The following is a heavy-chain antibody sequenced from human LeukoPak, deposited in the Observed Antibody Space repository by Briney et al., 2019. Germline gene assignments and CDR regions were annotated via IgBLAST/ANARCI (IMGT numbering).Heavy chain of an antibody. CDR1: GYTFTDYY. CDR2: INPNGGGT. V-gene: IGHV1-2*02. D-gene: IGHD1-14*01. Sequence: ASVKVSCKGSGYTFTDYYIHWVRQAPGPGLEWMGWINPNGGGTNYAQKFQGRVTVTRDTSINTAYMELSSLRSDDTALYYCAGGITGGDYWGQGTLVTVSS. J-gene: IGHJ4*02. CDR3: AGGITGGDY.